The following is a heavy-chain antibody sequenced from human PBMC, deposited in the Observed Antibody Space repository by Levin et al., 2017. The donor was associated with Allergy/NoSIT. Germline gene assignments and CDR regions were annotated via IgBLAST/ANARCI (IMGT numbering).Heavy chain of an antibody. Sequence: PGGSLRLSCAASGFTFSSYWMSWVRQAPGKGLEWVANIKQDGSEKYYVDSVKGRFTISRDNAKNSLYLQMNSLRAEDTAVYYCARVKFTYHDYGDYDLDYWGQGTLVTVSS. D-gene: IGHD4-17*01. J-gene: IGHJ4*02. CDR1: GFTFSSYW. CDR2: IKQDGSEK. CDR3: ARVKFTYHDYGDYDLDY. V-gene: IGHV3-7*01.